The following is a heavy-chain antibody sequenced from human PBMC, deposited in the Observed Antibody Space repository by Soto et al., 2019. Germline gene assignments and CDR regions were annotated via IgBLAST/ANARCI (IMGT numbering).Heavy chain of an antibody. CDR2: ISGSGHAT. J-gene: IGHJ4*02. CDR3: ARGRYFDASGGCANY. V-gene: IGHV3-23*01. Sequence: EMRLLESGGGSVSPGASARLSCLTSGFMFDNYAMSWVRQSPARGLEWVAAISGSGHATDYTQSVRGRFTISRDKSKKAVFLQMNNLRTEDTAIYYCARGRYFDASGGCANYWGLGTLVTVAP. CDR1: GFMFDNYA. D-gene: IGHD5-12*01.